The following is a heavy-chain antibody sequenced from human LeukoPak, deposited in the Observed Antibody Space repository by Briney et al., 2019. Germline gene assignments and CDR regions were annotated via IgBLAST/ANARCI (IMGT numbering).Heavy chain of an antibody. V-gene: IGHV1-8*01. CDR1: GYTFTSYD. CDR2: MNPNSGNT. J-gene: IGHJ5*02. D-gene: IGHD3-10*01. Sequence: GSVKVSCKASGYTFTSYDINWVRQATGQGLEWMGWMNPNSGNTGYAQKFQGRVTMTRNTSISTAYMELSSLRSEDTAVYYCARSLWFGTPNWFDPWGQGALVTVSS. CDR3: ARSLWFGTPNWFDP.